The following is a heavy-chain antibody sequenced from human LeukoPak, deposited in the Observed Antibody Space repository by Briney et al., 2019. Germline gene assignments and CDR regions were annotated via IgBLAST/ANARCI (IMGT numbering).Heavy chain of an antibody. Sequence: GGSLRLSCAASGFTFTNYWISWVRQAPGQGLEWVGNISQDGGQQYYVDSVKGRFTISRDNAKNSLYLQMNSLRSGDTAVYYCAELGITMSGGVWGKGTTVTISS. V-gene: IGHV3-7*01. CDR1: GFTFTNYW. J-gene: IGHJ6*04. CDR3: AELGITMSGGV. CDR2: ISQDGGQQ. D-gene: IGHD3-10*02.